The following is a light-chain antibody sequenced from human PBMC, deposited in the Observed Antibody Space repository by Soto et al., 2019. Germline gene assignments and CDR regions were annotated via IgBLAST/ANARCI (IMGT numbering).Light chain of an antibody. CDR3: QRYNDYWT. CDR2: KAS. Sequence: DIQMTQSPSTLSASVGDRVTITCRASQSISSWLAWYQQKPGQAPNLLIYKASTLQSGVPSRLSGSGSGTELALAISFLQPDDSATDYCQRYNDYWTFGQGTNVE. CDR1: QSISSW. J-gene: IGKJ1*01. V-gene: IGKV1-5*03.